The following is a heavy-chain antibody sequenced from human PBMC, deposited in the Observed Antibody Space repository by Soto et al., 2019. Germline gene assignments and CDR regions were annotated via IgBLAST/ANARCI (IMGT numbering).Heavy chain of an antibody. V-gene: IGHV1-18*01. CDR3: ASSRYSSSWYYFDY. J-gene: IGHJ4*02. D-gene: IGHD6-13*01. Sequence: QVQLVQSGAEVKKPGASVKVSCKASGYTFTSYGISWVRQAPGQGLEWMGWISAYKGITNYAQKVQGRVTMTTDTXXSTAYMELRGLRSDDTAVYYCASSRYSSSWYYFDYWGQGTLVTVSS. CDR1: GYTFTSYG. CDR2: ISAYKGIT.